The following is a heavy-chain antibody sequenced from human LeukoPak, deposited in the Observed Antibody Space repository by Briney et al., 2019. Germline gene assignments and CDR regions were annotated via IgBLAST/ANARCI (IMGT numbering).Heavy chain of an antibody. V-gene: IGHV3-30-3*01. D-gene: IGHD6-13*01. CDR2: ISYDGSTK. J-gene: IGHJ4*02. CDR3: ARPKQQMVPSYEY. Sequence: GGSLRLSCAASGFTFSSYPMHWVRKAPGKGLEWVALISYDGSTKYYADSVKGRFTISRDNSKNTLYLQVDSLRAEDTALYYCARPKQQMVPSYEYWGQGTLVTVSS. CDR1: GFTFSSYP.